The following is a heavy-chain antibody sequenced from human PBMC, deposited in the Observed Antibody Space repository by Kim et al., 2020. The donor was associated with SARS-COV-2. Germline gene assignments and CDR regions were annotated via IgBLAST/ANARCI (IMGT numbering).Heavy chain of an antibody. V-gene: IGHV3-30*18. CDR3: AKELPPGYSSGWSYYYYGMDV. CDR1: GFTFSSYG. CDR2: ISYDGSNK. J-gene: IGHJ6*02. D-gene: IGHD6-19*01. Sequence: GGSLRLSCAASGFTFSSYGMHWVRQAPGKGLEWVAVISYDGSNKYYADSVKRRFTISRDNSKNTLYLQMNSLRAEDTAVYYCAKELPPGYSSGWSYYYYGMDVWGQGTTVTVSS.